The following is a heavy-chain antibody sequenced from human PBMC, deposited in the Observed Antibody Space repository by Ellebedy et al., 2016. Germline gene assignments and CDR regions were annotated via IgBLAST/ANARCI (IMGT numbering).Heavy chain of an antibody. Sequence: ASVKVSCXASGYTFTSYGINWVRQATGQGLEWMGWMNPNSGNTGYAQKFQGRVTMTRNTSISTAYMELSSLRSEDTAVYYCARALMVRGAYYYYGMDVWGQGTTVTVSS. V-gene: IGHV1-8*02. CDR2: MNPNSGNT. CDR3: ARALMVRGAYYYYGMDV. J-gene: IGHJ6*02. D-gene: IGHD3-10*01. CDR1: GYTFTSYG.